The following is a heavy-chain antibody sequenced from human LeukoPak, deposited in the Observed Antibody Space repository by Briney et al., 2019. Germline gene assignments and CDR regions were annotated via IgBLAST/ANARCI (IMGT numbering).Heavy chain of an antibody. D-gene: IGHD3-22*01. J-gene: IGHJ4*02. CDR3: VRPFHYYDSSGGSY. Sequence: GGSLRLSCAASGFTFSNHGMNWVRQAPGKGLEWVSGISPSGDITYYADSVKGRFTISRDNSKNTLYLEVISLTAEDTAVYYCVRPFHYYDSSGGSYWGQGTLVTVSS. CDR1: GFTFSNHG. CDR2: ISPSGDIT. V-gene: IGHV3-23*01.